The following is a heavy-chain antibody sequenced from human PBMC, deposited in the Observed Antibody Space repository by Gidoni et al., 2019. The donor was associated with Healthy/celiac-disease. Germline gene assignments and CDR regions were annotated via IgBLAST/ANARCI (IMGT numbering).Heavy chain of an antibody. CDR3: ARVLGYSGYVDAFDI. CDR2: IYYSGST. D-gene: IGHD5-12*01. CDR1: GGSISSYY. V-gene: IGHV4-59*01. Sequence: QVQLQESGPGLVKPSETLSLTCTVSGGSISSYYWSWIRQPPGKGLEWIGYIYYSGSTNYNPSLKSRVTISVDTSKNQFSLKLSSVTAADTAVYYCARVLGYSGYVDAFDIWGQGTMVTVSS. J-gene: IGHJ3*02.